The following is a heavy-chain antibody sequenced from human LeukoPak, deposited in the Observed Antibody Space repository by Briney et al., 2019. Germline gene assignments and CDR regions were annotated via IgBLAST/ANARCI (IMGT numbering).Heavy chain of an antibody. CDR3: ARDDYLDY. Sequence: PGGSLRLSCAASGFTFSSSTMNWVRQAPGRGLEWVAHIQRDGSDKNYVDSVKGRFTISRDNAKNSVYLQMNSLRVDDTAVYYCARDDYLDYWGQGTLVTVSS. D-gene: IGHD3-16*01. CDR2: IQRDGSDK. CDR1: GFTFSSST. J-gene: IGHJ4*02. V-gene: IGHV3-7*05.